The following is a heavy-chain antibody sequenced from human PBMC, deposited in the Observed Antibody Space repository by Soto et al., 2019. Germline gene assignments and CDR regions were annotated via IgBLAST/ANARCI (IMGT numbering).Heavy chain of an antibody. D-gene: IGHD3-10*02. V-gene: IGHV1-69*01. CDR1: GGILTRYD. CDR2: IIPIFGTA. Sequence: QVQLVQSGAEVKTPGSSVKVSCKASGGILTRYDIRWVRQAPGQGLEWMGAIIPIFGTANYAQKFQGRVTITADATTRTAYMELSSLRSEDTAMYYCAINEGRDVSTFDYWGQGTLVTVSS. CDR3: AINEGRDVSTFDY. J-gene: IGHJ4*02.